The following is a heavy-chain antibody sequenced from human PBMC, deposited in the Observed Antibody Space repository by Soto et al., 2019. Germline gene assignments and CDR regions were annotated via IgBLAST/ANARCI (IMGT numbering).Heavy chain of an antibody. CDR3: AGKTTVTTSLAFDI. CDR1: GGTFSSYA. J-gene: IGHJ3*02. D-gene: IGHD4-4*01. Sequence: KVSCKASGGTFSSYAISWVRQMPGKGLEWMGIIYPGDSDTRYSPSFQGQVTISADKSISTAYLQWSSLKASDTAMYYCAGKTTVTTSLAFDIWGQGTMVTVSS. V-gene: IGHV5-51*01. CDR2: IYPGDSDT.